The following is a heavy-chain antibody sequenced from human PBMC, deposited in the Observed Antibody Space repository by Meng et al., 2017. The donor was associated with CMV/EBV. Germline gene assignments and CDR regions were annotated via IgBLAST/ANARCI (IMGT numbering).Heavy chain of an antibody. D-gene: IGHD1-26*01. Sequence: ASAMVSSKASGYTFTSYGISWVRQAPGPGLEWMGWISAYNGNTSYAQKLQGRVTMTTDTSASTDYMVQRSPSSDDTAVYYCANVGPDSGSYSDDYWGQGTLVTVSS. CDR2: ISAYNGNT. J-gene: IGHJ4*02. CDR1: GYTFTSYG. CDR3: ANVGPDSGSYSDDY. V-gene: IGHV1-18*01.